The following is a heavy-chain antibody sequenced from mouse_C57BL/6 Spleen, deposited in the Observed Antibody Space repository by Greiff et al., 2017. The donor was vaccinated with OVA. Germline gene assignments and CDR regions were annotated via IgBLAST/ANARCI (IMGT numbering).Heavy chain of an antibody. CDR2: IDPSDSYT. CDR1: GYTFTCYW. CDR3: ARRKDSYYFDY. V-gene: IGHV1-69*01. J-gene: IGHJ2*01. Sequence: VQLQQPGTELVMPGASVKLSCKASGYTFTCYWMHWVQQRPGQGLEWIGEIDPSDSYTNYNQKFKGKSTLTVDKSSSTAYMQLSSLTSEDSAVYYCARRKDSYYFDYWGKGTTLTVSS.